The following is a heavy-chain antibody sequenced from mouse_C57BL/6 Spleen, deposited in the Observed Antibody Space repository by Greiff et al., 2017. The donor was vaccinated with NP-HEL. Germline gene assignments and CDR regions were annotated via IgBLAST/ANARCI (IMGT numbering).Heavy chain of an antibody. D-gene: IGHD2-5*01. CDR1: GFNFKDDY. V-gene: IGHV14-4*01. CDR3: TKGDSNPAY. CDR2: IDPDNGGT. Sequence: VQLQQSGAELVRPGASVKLSCTASGFNFKDDYMHWAKQRPEQGLEWIGWIDPDNGGTKYAAKFQGKATITADTSSNTAYLQLSSLTSEDTAVYSGTKGDSNPAYWGQGTTLTVSS. J-gene: IGHJ2*01.